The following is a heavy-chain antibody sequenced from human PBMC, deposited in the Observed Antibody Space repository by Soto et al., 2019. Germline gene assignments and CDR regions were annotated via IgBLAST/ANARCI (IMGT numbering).Heavy chain of an antibody. CDR3: ARIYCTTTTCDSWFDP. CDR2: VDPRDSYV. V-gene: IGHV5-10-1*01. D-gene: IGHD2-8*01. J-gene: IGHJ5*02. Sequence: GESLKISCTGFGYTFTTFWISWVRQMPGKGLEWLGRVDPRDSYVTYNPSFEGHVTISADKSISTAYLQWGSLKASDTAMYFCARIYCTTTTCDSWFDPWGQATLVTVSS. CDR1: GYTFTTFW.